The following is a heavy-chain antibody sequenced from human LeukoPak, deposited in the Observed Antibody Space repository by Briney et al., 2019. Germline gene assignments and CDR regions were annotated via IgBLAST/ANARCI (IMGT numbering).Heavy chain of an antibody. D-gene: IGHD2/OR15-2a*01. CDR2: ISSSGSTI. V-gene: IGHV3-11*04. Sequence: GGSLRLSCAASGFTFSDDYMSWIRQAPGKGLEWVWYISSSGSTIYYADSVKGRFTISRDNAKNSLYLQMNSLRAEDTAVYYCARDFSYYYYYMDVWGKGTTVTVSS. CDR3: ARDFSYYYYYMDV. J-gene: IGHJ6*03. CDR1: GFTFSDDY.